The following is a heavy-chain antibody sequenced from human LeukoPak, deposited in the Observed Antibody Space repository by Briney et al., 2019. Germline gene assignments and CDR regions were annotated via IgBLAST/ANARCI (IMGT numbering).Heavy chain of an antibody. CDR2: INHSGST. D-gene: IGHD2-21*02. CDR1: GFTVSSNY. V-gene: IGHV4-34*08. Sequence: GSLRLSCAASGFTVSSNYMSWVRQAPGKGLEWIGEINHSGSTNYNPSLKSRVTISVDTSTNQFSLKLSSVTAADTAVYYCAPPSCGGDCYSPWGQGTLVTVSS. CDR3: APPSCGGDCYSP. J-gene: IGHJ5*02.